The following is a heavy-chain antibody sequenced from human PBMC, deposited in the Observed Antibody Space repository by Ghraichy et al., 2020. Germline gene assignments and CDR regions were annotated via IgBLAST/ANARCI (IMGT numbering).Heavy chain of an antibody. J-gene: IGHJ4*02. CDR2: INHSGST. Sequence: SETLSLTCAVYGGSFSGYYWSWIRQPPGKGLEWIGEINHSGSTNYNPSLKSRVTISVDTSKNQFSLKLSSVTAADTAVYYCARRGYSYGWGNWGQGTLVTVSS. CDR3: ARRGYSYGWGN. V-gene: IGHV4-34*01. CDR1: GGSFSGYY. D-gene: IGHD5-18*01.